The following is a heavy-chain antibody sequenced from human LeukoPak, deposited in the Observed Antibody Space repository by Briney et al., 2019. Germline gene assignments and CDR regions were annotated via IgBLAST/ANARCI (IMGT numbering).Heavy chain of an antibody. CDR3: ARNHEHSDY. D-gene: IGHD1/OR15-1a*01. J-gene: IGHJ4*02. CDR1: GGSISSGGYY. Sequence: SQTLSLTCTVSGGSISSGGYYWSWIRQPPGKGLEWIGEINHSGSTNYNPSLKSRVTISVDTSKNQFSLKLSSVTAADTAVYYCARNHEHSDYWGQGTLVTVSS. V-gene: IGHV4-30-2*01. CDR2: INHSGST.